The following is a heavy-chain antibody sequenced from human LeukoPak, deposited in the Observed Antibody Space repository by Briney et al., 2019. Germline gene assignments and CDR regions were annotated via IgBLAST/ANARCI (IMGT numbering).Heavy chain of an antibody. V-gene: IGHV1-69*04. CDR1: GGSFTDCA. Sequence: GSSGKVSCKASGGSFTDCAITWVRQAPGQGLEWMGRIIPVLDIANYAQRFQGRVTITADKSTSTAYMELSSLTSEDTAMYFCARDQGLAAPPPYGLDVWGQGTTVIVSS. CDR2: IIPVLDIA. D-gene: IGHD2-15*01. CDR3: ARDQGLAAPPPYGLDV. J-gene: IGHJ6*02.